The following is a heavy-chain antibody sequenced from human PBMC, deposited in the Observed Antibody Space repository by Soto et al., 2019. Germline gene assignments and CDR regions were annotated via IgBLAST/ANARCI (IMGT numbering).Heavy chain of an antibody. V-gene: IGHV3-48*01. CDR2: IGHGSSTK. D-gene: IGHD3-22*01. CDR3: ARDQLYYNDISGRPLNAFDV. CDR1: GFTFRNYG. J-gene: IGHJ3*01. Sequence: GGSLRLSCAASGFTFRNYGMNWVRQAPGKGLEWVSYIGHGSSTKYYADSVEGRFTISRDNAKNSLYLQMNSLRAEDTAVYYCARDQLYYNDISGRPLNAFDVWGQGTMVTVSS.